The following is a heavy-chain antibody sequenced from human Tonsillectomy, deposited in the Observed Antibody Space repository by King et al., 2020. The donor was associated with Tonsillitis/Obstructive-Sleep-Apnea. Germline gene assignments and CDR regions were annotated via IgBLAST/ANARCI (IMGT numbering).Heavy chain of an antibody. CDR3: ARTGYCSSTSCYADYYYYYMDV. D-gene: IGHD2-2*01. V-gene: IGHV4-4*02. J-gene: IGHJ6*03. CDR2: IYHSGST. CDR1: GGSISSSNW. Sequence: VQLQESGPGLVKPSGTLSLTCAVSGGSISSSNWWSWVRQPPGKGLEWIGEIYHSGSTNYNPSLKSRVTISVDKSKNQFSLKLSSVTAADTAVYYCARTGYCSSTSCYADYYYYYMDVWGKGTTVTVSS.